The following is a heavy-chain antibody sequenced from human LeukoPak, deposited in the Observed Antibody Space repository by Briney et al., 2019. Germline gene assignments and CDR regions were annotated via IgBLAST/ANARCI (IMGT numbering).Heavy chain of an antibody. CDR3: ARVARRLRCFDWLAFGSSGYYYYMDV. CDR1: GFTFDDYG. V-gene: IGHV3-20*04. J-gene: IGHJ6*03. D-gene: IGHD3-9*01. Sequence: PGGSLRLSCAASGFTFDDYGMSWVRQAPGKGLEWVSGISWNGGSTGYADSVKGRFTISRDNAKNSLYLQMNSLRAEDTALYYCARVARRLRCFDWLAFGSSGYYYYMDVWGKGATVTVSS. CDR2: ISWNGGST.